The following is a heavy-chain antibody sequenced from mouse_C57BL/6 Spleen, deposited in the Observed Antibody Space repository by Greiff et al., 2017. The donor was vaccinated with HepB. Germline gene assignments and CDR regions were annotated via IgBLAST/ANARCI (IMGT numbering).Heavy chain of an antibody. V-gene: IGHV5-15*01. J-gene: IGHJ3*01. CDR3: ASRDYGSSYGFAY. CDR2: ISNLAYSI. Sequence: VQLKESGGGLVQPGGSLKLSCAASGFTFSDYGMAWVRQAPRKGPEWVAFISNLAYSIYYADTVTGRFTISRENAKNTLYLEMSRLRSEETAMYYCASRDYGSSYGFAYWGQGTLVTVSA. D-gene: IGHD1-1*01. CDR1: GFTFSDYG.